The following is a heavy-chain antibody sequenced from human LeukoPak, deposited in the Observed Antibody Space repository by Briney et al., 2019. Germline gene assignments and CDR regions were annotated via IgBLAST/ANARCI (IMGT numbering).Heavy chain of an antibody. J-gene: IGHJ6*03. CDR1: GLTLTSYG. D-gene: IGHD3-10*01. CDR3: AKEGRRNFGSGSYYEGNFMDV. CDR2: TSGSAGST. V-gene: IGHV3-23*01. Sequence: GGSLRLSCPASGLTLTSYGMSWVRQAPGKGLEWVSGTSGSAGSTHYADSVKGRFTISRDDSKNTLYLQMNSLRAEDTAVYYCAKEGRRNFGSGSYYEGNFMDVWGKGTTVTVSS.